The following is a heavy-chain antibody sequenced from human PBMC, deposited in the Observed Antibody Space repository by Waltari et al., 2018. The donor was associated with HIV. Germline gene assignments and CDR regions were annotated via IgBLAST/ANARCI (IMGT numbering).Heavy chain of an antibody. D-gene: IGHD3-10*01. CDR2: INQAGTEG. CDR1: GFTFTFYW. J-gene: IGHJ4*02. Sequence: EVQLVESGGGWVQPGGSLTLTCEASGFTFTFYWLSWVRQAPGKGLEWVANINQAGTEGHYVDSVRGRFTISRDNDKTSVFLQMNSLTVEETAVYYCATTHGSGDYDNDFDYWGQGTLV. CDR3: ATTHGSGDYDNDFDY. V-gene: IGHV3-7*01.